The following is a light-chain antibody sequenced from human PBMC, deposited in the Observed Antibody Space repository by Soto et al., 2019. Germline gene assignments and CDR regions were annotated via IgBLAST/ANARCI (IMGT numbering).Light chain of an antibody. CDR1: QSVSNY. CDR3: QQYSRWPRET. J-gene: IGKJ3*01. Sequence: EIVLTQTPATLSVSPGDRVTLSCRASQSVSNYLTWYQQKPGQAPRLLIYEASKRATGIPARFSGSGSGTDFTLNISSLETDDVSVYYCQQYSRWPRETFGPGTKVDIK. V-gene: IGKV3-11*01. CDR2: EAS.